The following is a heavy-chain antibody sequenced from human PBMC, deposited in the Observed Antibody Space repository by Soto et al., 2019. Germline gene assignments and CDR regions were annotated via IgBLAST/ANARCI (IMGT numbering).Heavy chain of an antibody. V-gene: IGHV4-34*01. J-gene: IGHJ4*02. CDR1: GGSFSGYY. Sequence: SETLSLTCAVYGGSFSGYYWSWIRQPPGKGLEWIGEINHSGSTNYNPSLKSRVTISVDTSKNQFSLKLSSVTAADTAVYYCARGPNAYYYGSGSYYPFDYWGQGTLVTVSS. D-gene: IGHD3-10*01. CDR3: ARGPNAYYYGSGSYYPFDY. CDR2: INHSGST.